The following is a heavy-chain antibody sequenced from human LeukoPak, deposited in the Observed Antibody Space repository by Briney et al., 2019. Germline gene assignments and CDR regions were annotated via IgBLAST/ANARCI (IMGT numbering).Heavy chain of an antibody. Sequence: GESLKISCKGSGYSFGAYWIGWVRQLPGKGLEWMGFIYPDDSDTRYSPSFQGQVTISADKSISTAYLQWSSLKASDTAMYYCARLEWIQLWFAFDIWGQGTMVTVSS. D-gene: IGHD5-18*01. CDR1: GYSFGAYW. V-gene: IGHV5-51*01. CDR3: ARLEWIQLWFAFDI. CDR2: IYPDDSDT. J-gene: IGHJ3*02.